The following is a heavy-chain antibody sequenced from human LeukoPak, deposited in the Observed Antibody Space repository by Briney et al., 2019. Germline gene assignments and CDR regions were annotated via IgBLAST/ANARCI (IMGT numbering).Heavy chain of an antibody. CDR3: AKSVAPYCSGGSCFDAFDI. CDR1: GFTFSSYW. V-gene: IGHV3-23*01. Sequence: GGSLRLSCAASGFTFSSYWMSWVRQAPGKGLEWVSAISHSGASTYYADSVKGRFTISRDNSKNTLYLQMNSLRAEDTAVYYCAKSVAPYCSGGSCFDAFDIWGQGTMVTVSS. J-gene: IGHJ3*02. D-gene: IGHD2-15*01. CDR2: ISHSGAST.